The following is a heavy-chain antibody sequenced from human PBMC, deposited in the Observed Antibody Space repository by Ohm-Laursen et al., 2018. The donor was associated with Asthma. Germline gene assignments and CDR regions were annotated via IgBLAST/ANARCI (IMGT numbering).Heavy chain of an antibody. J-gene: IGHJ5*02. D-gene: IGHD4-17*01. Sequence: SLRLSCAASGFTFSDYGMHWVRQAPGKGLEWVAVGGSYYDGGLKYYADSVNGRFTVSRDDSKNTLYLQMNSLRPDGTAVYYCARELDYAGAFWFDPWGQGTLVTVSS. CDR1: GFTFSDYG. CDR2: GGSYYDGGLK. V-gene: IGHV3-30*05. CDR3: ARELDYAGAFWFDP.